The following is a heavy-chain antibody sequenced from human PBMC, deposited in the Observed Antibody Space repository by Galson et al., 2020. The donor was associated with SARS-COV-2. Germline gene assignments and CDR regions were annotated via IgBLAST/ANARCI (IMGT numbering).Heavy chain of an antibody. J-gene: IGHJ4*02. Sequence: GGSLRLSCAASGFTFSSYAMAWVRQAPGQGLEWVSGVSDRGISKFYADSVKGRFTISRDNSKNTLYLQMNTLRAEDTATYYCAKVSLYCDRTSCSFDYWGRGALVTVSS. CDR3: AKVSLYCDRTSCSFDY. D-gene: IGHD2-2*01. CDR2: VSDRGISK. CDR1: GFTFSSYA. V-gene: IGHV3-23*01.